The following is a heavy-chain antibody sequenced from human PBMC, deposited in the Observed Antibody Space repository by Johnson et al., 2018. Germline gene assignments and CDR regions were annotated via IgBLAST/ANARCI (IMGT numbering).Heavy chain of an antibody. J-gene: IGHJ6*02. CDR2: IIPIFGTA. Sequence: QVQLVESGAEVKKPGSSXKVSCKASGGTFRSYAISWVRQAPGQGLEWMGGIIPIFGTANYAHKFQGRVTITADESTSTAYMELSSLKSEDTAVYYCARVLPTVTTATYYYGMDVWGQGTTVTVSS. CDR3: ARVLPTVTTATYYYGMDV. D-gene: IGHD4-11*01. CDR1: GGTFRSYA. V-gene: IGHV1-69*01.